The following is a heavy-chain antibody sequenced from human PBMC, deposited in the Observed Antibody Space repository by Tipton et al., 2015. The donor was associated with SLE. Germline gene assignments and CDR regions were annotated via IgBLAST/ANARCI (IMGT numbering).Heavy chain of an antibody. CDR1: GGSISSGGYY. CDR2: IYYSGST. J-gene: IGHJ4*02. Sequence: TLSLTCTVSGGSISSGGYYWSWIRQHPGKGLEWIGYIYYSGSTYYNPSLKGRVTISVDTSKNQFSLKLSSVTAADAAVYYCARRLTRYSGYDYFDYWGQGTLVTVSS. V-gene: IGHV4-31*03. CDR3: ARRLTRYSGYDYFDY. D-gene: IGHD5-12*01.